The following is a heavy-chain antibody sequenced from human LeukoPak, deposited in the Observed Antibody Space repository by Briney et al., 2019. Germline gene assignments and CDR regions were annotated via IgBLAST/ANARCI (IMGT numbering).Heavy chain of an antibody. CDR1: GFTFSTYW. CDR2: IQQDGSEK. CDR3: ARFIAAPYYFDY. Sequence: GGSLRLSCAASGFTFSTYWMSWVRQAPGKGLEWVANIQQDGSEKYYVDSVKGRFTISRDNAKNSLYLQMNSLRAEDTAVYYCARFIAAPYYFDYWGRGTLVTVSS. J-gene: IGHJ4*02. D-gene: IGHD6-13*01. V-gene: IGHV3-7*01.